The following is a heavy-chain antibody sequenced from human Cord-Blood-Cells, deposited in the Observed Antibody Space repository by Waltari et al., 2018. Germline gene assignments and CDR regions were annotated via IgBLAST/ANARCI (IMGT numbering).Heavy chain of an antibody. CDR3: ARGLRGLRYFDWLLPEYYFDY. CDR2: INHSGST. CDR1: GGSFSGYY. V-gene: IGHV4-34*01. Sequence: QVQLQQWGAGLLKPSETLSLTCAVYGGSFSGYYWSWIRQPPGKGLEWIGEINHSGSTNYNPSLKSRVTISVDTSKNQFSLKLSSVTAADTAVDYCARGLRGLRYFDWLLPEYYFDYWGQGTLVTVAS. J-gene: IGHJ4*02. D-gene: IGHD3-9*01.